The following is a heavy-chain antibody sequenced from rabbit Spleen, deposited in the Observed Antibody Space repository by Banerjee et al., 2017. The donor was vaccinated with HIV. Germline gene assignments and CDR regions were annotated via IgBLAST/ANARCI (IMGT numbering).Heavy chain of an antibody. V-gene: IGHV1S45*01. CDR1: GFSFSSSYW. Sequence: QEQLEESGGDLVKPEGSLTLTCTASGFSFSSSYWICWVRQAPGKGLEWIGYIDPVFGIPYYASWVNGRFTISSHNAQNTLYLQLNSLTAADTATYFCVREAGYAGYGDGNLWGQGTLVTVS. J-gene: IGHJ4*01. D-gene: IGHD7-1*01. CDR2: IDPVFGIP. CDR3: VREAGYAGYGDGNL.